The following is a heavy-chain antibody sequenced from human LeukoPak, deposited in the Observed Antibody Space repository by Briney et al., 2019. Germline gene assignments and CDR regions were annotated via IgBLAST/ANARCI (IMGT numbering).Heavy chain of an antibody. V-gene: IGHV2-5*01. CDR2: IYWNDDK. D-gene: IGHD3-3*01. CDR1: GLSLSTSGVG. J-gene: IGHJ5*02. CDR3: AHTGVSRSKLAFDP. Sequence: SGPTLVKPTQTLTLTCTFSGLSLSTSGVGVGWIRQPPGKALEWLALIYWNDDKRYSPSLKSRLTITKDTSKNQVVLTMTNMDPVDTATYYCAHTGVSRSKLAFDPWGQGTLVTVSS.